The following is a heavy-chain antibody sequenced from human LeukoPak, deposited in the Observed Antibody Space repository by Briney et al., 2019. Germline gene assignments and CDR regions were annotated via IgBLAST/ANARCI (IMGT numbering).Heavy chain of an antibody. CDR1: GYTFTSYD. D-gene: IGHD6-19*01. CDR2: IIPIFGTA. J-gene: IGHJ5*02. Sequence: GASVKVSCKASGYTFTSYDINWVRQATGQGLEWMGGIIPIFGTANYAQKFQGRVTITADESTSTAYMELSSLRSEDTAVYYCARVGSSGPDPGWFDPWGQGTLVTVSS. V-gene: IGHV1-69*13. CDR3: ARVGSSGPDPGWFDP.